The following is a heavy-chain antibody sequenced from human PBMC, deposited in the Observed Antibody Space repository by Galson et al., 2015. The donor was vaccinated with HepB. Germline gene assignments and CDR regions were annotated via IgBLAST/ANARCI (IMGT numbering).Heavy chain of an antibody. CDR3: TTDEPQFLWFGDGGMDV. Sequence: SLRLSCAASGFTFSDAWMNWVRQAPGKGLEWVGRIKSKTDGGTTDYAAYVKGRFTISRDDSKNTLKLQMNSLKTEDTAVYYCTTDEPQFLWFGDGGMDVWGQGTTVIVSS. CDR1: GFTFSDAW. D-gene: IGHD3-10*01. V-gene: IGHV3-15*07. J-gene: IGHJ6*02. CDR2: IKSKTDGGTT.